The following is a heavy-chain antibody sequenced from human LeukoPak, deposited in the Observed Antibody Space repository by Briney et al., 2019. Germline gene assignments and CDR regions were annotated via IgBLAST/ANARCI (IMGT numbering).Heavy chain of an antibody. CDR1: GFTVSSNY. J-gene: IGHJ4*02. CDR3: ARVRSIYFDY. Sequence: GGSLRLSCAASGFTVSSNYMSWVRQAPGKGLEWVSVIYSGGSTYYADSVKGRFTISRDNSKNTLYLQMYSLRAEDTAVYYCARVRSIYFDYWGQGTLVTVSS. CDR2: IYSGGST. V-gene: IGHV3-53*01.